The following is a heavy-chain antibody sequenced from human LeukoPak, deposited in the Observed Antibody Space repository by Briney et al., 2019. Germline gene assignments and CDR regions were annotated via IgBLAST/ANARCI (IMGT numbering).Heavy chain of an antibody. Sequence: GGSLRLSHATSGLIFSSYWMCWVRQAPGKGLEWVANIKSDESEEYYGDSVQGRISISRDNAKNSLYLKMNSPRVEDTAVYYCARGDLWLGHWGQGSLVTVSS. D-gene: IGHD3-10*01. CDR2: IKSDESEE. J-gene: IGHJ4*02. V-gene: IGHV3-7*01. CDR1: GLIFSSYW. CDR3: ARGDLWLGH.